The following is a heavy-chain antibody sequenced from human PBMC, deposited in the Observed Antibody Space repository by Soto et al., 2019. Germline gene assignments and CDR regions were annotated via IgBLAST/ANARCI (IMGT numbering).Heavy chain of an antibody. J-gene: IGHJ6*02. V-gene: IGHV1-69*18. CDR3: AGLPQPSNTAGPYAVDV. CDR1: GGTFSRSG. CDR2: IVPSVDTT. Sequence: QVQLVQSGTEVKKPGASVKVSCKASGGTFSRSGFHWVRQAPGQGLEWMGMIVPSVDTTNYAQKFQARVTISADQFTSTVYMEVRSLRSEDTAVYYCAGLPQPSNTAGPYAVDVWGQGTRVIVSS. D-gene: IGHD2-2*02.